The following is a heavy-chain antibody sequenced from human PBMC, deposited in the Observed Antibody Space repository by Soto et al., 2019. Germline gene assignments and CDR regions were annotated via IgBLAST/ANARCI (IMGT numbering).Heavy chain of an antibody. Sequence: SETLSLTCTVSGGSISGSYWGWIRQTPGKGLEWIGYMYYNGVTNYKPSLESRVTISVDTSKNQFSLKLSSVTAADTAVYYCARDRSAPLGPEWYYFYGLDVWGQGTTVTVSS. D-gene: IGHD3-3*01. V-gene: IGHV4-59*01. CDR1: GGSISGSY. J-gene: IGHJ6*02. CDR2: MYYNGVT. CDR3: ARDRSAPLGPEWYYFYGLDV.